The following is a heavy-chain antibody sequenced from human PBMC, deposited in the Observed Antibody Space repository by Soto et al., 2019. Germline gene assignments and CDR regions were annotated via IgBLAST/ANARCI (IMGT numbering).Heavy chain of an antibody. CDR1: GGSISSGGYS. Sequence: QLQLQESGSGLVKPSQTLSLTCAVSGGSISSGGYSWSWIRQPPGKGLEWIGYIYHSGSTYYNPSLKSRVAIAVDRSKNQFSLNLSSVTAADAAVYYCARGKGTMVRGVDAFDIWGQGTMVTVSS. V-gene: IGHV4-30-2*01. J-gene: IGHJ3*02. CDR2: IYHSGST. D-gene: IGHD3-10*01. CDR3: ARGKGTMVRGVDAFDI.